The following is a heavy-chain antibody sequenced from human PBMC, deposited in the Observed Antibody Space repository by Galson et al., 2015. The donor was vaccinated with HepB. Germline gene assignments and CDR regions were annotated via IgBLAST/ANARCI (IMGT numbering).Heavy chain of an antibody. CDR2: INPNSGGT. D-gene: IGHD3-22*01. CDR3: ARVKDYYDSSGYYDY. V-gene: IGHV1-2*04. J-gene: IGHJ4*02. Sequence: SCKASGYTFTGYYMHWVRQAPGQGLEWMGWINPNSGGTNYAQKFQGWVTMTRDTSISTAYMELSRLRSDDTAVYYCARVKDYYDSSGYYDYWGQGTLVTVSS. CDR1: GYTFTGYY.